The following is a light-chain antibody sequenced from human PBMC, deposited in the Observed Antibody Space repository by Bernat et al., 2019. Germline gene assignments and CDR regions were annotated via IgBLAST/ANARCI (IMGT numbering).Light chain of an antibody. CDR2: SAS. J-gene: IGKJ2*02. CDR3: QQYDIHPRT. CDR1: LDIGNE. Sequence: AIQMTQSPSSLSASVGDRVTITCRASLDIGNELSWYQQKPGKAPKLLIYSASTLQTGVPSRFSGSGSGTDFTLTISGLRPEDIATYYCQQYDIHPRTFGQGTKVEIK. V-gene: IGKV1-6*01.